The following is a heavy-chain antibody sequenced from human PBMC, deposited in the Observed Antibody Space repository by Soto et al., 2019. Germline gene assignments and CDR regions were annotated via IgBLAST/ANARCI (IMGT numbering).Heavy chain of an antibody. J-gene: IGHJ4*02. Sequence: VGSLRLSCAASGFTFSSYGMHWVRQAPGKGLEWVAVISYDGSNKYYADSVKGRFTISRDNSKNTLYLQMNSLRAEDTAAYYCAKVVPDGSGTYLDFDYWGQGTLVTVSS. CDR1: GFTFSSYG. CDR3: AKVVPDGSGTYLDFDY. D-gene: IGHD3-10*01. CDR2: ISYDGSNK. V-gene: IGHV3-30*18.